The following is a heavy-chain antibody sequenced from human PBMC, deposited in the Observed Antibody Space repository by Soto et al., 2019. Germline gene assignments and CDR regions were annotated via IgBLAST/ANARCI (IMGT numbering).Heavy chain of an antibody. Sequence: QVQLQESGPGLVKPSGTLSLTCAVSSGSISSSNWWSWVRQPPGKGLESVGEISHTGGTNYNPTLKSRVTISVDKSTNHFSLRLSSVTAADTDFYYCARVGQGPSAPFSENWFDPWGQGTLVTVSS. J-gene: IGHJ5*02. D-gene: IGHD3-16*01. CDR1: SGSISSSNW. CDR2: ISHTGGT. CDR3: ARVGQGPSAPFSENWFDP. V-gene: IGHV4-4*02.